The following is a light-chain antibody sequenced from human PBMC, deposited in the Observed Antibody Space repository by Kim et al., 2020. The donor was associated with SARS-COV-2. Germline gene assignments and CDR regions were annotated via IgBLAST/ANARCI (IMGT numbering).Light chain of an antibody. J-gene: IGLJ3*02. V-gene: IGLV3-25*03. CDR1: ALPKQY. Sequence: SYELTQPPSVSVSPGQTARLPCSGDALPKQYAYWFQQKPGQAPVVVIYEDTERPSGIPERFSGSTPGTTVTLPISGVQAEVEADYYCPSSDSSDTFWLFG. CDR3: PSSDSSDTFWL. CDR2: EDT.